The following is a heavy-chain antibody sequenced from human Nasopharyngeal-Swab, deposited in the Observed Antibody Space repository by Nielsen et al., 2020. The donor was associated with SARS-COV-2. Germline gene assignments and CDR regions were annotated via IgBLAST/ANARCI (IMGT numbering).Heavy chain of an antibody. D-gene: IGHD3-22*01. Sequence: GSLRLSCTVSGGSTSSYYWNWIRQPPGKGLEWIGYIYYSGSTNYSPSLKSRVTISVDTSKNQFSLKLSSVTAADTAVYYCARDYYDSSGYYWDYWGQGTLVTVSS. CDR1: GGSTSSYY. CDR2: IYYSGST. CDR3: ARDYYDSSGYYWDY. J-gene: IGHJ4*02. V-gene: IGHV4-59*12.